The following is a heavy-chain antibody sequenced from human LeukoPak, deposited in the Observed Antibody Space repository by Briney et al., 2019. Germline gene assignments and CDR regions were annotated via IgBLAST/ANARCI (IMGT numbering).Heavy chain of an antibody. CDR2: ISYTGST. J-gene: IGHJ4*02. D-gene: IGHD1-26*01. V-gene: IGHV4-59*01. Sequence: SETLSLTCTVSGGSINSDYWSWIRRPPGKGLGCIGYISYTGSTNYNPSLKSRVTISVDTSKNHVSLQLSSVTAVDTAVYYCARGRVGSLPDYWGQGTLVTVSS. CDR3: ARGRVGSLPDY. CDR1: GGSINSDY.